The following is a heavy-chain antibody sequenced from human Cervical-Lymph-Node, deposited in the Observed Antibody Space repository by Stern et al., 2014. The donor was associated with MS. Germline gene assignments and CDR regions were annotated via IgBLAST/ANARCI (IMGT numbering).Heavy chain of an antibody. CDR1: GASISSGDFY. Sequence: VQLQESGPGLVKPSQTLSLTCTVSGASISSGDFYWSWIRQPPGKGLEWIGHIYYSGSTYYNPSLMSRVIISVDTSKNQFSLKLSSVTAADTAVYYCARDVQDIWFDPWGQGTLVTVSS. CDR3: ARDVQDIWFDP. J-gene: IGHJ5*02. CDR2: IYYSGST. V-gene: IGHV4-30-4*01. D-gene: IGHD2-15*01.